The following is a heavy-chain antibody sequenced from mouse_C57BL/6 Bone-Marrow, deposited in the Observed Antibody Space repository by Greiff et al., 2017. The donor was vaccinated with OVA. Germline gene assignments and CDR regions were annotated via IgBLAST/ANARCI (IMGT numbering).Heavy chain of an antibody. CDR1: GYTFTSYW. J-gene: IGHJ1*03. CDR2: IYPGSGST. V-gene: IGHV1-55*01. Sequence: VQLQQPGAELVKPGASVKMSCKASGYTFTSYWITWVKQRPGQGLEWIGDIYPGSGSTNYNEKFKSKATLTVDISSSTAYMQLSSLTSEDSAVYYCARRYYGSSYWYFDVWGTGTTVTVSS. CDR3: ARRYYGSSYWYFDV. D-gene: IGHD1-1*01.